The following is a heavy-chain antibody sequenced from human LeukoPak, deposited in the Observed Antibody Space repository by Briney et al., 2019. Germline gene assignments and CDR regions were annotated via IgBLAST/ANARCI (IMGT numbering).Heavy chain of an antibody. V-gene: IGHV3-7*02. CDR1: GFTFSNSW. CDR2: IKQDGSDK. Sequence: PGGSLRLSCAASGFTFSNSWMSWVRQAPGKGLEWVANIKQDGSDKYYVESVKGRFTISRDNVKNSLYLQMNSLRGEDTAVYYCVARSSWYYWGQGTLVTVSS. CDR3: VARSSWYY. J-gene: IGHJ4*02. D-gene: IGHD6-13*01.